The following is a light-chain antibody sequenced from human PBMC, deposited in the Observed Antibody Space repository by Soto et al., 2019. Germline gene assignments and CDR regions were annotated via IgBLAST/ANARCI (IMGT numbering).Light chain of an antibody. CDR3: CSYTRNITAHLL. V-gene: IGLV2-14*01. CDR2: GVT. Sequence: QSALTQPASVSGSPGQSITISCTGTSSDVGGYNFVSWYQHHPDKAPKLIIYGVTNRPSGVSHRFSGSKSGNTASLTISGLQAEDEAHYDCCSYTRNITAHLLFGGGTKLTVL. J-gene: IGLJ2*01. CDR1: SSDVGGYNF.